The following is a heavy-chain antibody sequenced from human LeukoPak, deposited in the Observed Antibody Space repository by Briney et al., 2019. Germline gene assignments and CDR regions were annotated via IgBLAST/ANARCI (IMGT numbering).Heavy chain of an antibody. Sequence: SGTLSLTCAVSGGSISSSTWWSWVRQPPGKGLEWIGEIYHSGSTNYNPSLKSRVTISVDKSKNQFSLKLSSVTAADTAVYYCARVVSYYNVLESWFDRWGQGTLVTVSS. CDR1: GGSISSSTW. V-gene: IGHV4-4*02. D-gene: IGHD3-10*01. CDR2: IYHSGST. J-gene: IGHJ5*02. CDR3: ARVVSYYNVLESWFDR.